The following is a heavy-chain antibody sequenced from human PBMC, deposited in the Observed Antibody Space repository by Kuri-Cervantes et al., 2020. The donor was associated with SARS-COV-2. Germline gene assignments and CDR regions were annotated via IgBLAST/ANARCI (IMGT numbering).Heavy chain of an antibody. J-gene: IGHJ6*02. D-gene: IGHD3-3*01. CDR3: ARERNGVVPYCYYCMDV. CDR1: AGTFSSYD. CDR2: IIPIFGTA. Sequence: SVKVSCKTSAGTFSSYDISWVRQAPGQGLEWMGGIIPIFGTANYAQKFQGRVTITADESTSTAYMELSSLRSEDTAVYYCARERNGVVPYCYYCMDVWGQGTTVTVSS. V-gene: IGHV1-69*13.